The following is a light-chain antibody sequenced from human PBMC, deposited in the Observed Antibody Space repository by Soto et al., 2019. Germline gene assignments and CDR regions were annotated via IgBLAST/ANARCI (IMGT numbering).Light chain of an antibody. CDR2: AAS. CDR1: QSTFDTY. CDR3: HQYGNSPWT. J-gene: IGKJ1*01. Sequence: EVVLTQSPDTLSLSPGEGATLSCRASQSTFDTYLAWFQQKPGQAPRLLFYAASTRATGIPDRFSGSGSGSDFTLTISRLEPEDAAVYYCHQYGNSPWTLGQGTKVEI. V-gene: IGKV3-20*01.